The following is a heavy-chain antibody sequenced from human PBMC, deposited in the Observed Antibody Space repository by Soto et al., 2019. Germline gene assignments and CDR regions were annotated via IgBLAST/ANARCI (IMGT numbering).Heavy chain of an antibody. Sequence: EVQLVESGGGLVKPGGSLRLSCAASGFTFSNYSMNWVRQAPGKGLEWVSSISSSSSYIYYAESVKGRFTISRDNAKNSLYLKMKSLRAEDTAVDYCARDYPQFAYWGQGTLVTVSS. CDR1: GFTFSNYS. J-gene: IGHJ4*02. D-gene: IGHD3-16*02. V-gene: IGHV3-21*01. CDR3: ARDYPQFAY. CDR2: ISSSSSYI.